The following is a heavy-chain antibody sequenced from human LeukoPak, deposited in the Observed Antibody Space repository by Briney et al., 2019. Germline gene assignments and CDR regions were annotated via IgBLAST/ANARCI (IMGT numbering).Heavy chain of an antibody. J-gene: IGHJ4*02. CDR2: ISSSSYI. Sequence: PGGSLRLSCAASGFTFSSYSMNWVRQAPGKGLEWVSSISSSSYIYYADSVKGRFTISRDNAKNSLYLQMNSLRAEDTAVYYCAREMYYYDSSGDYFDYWGQGTLVTVSS. D-gene: IGHD3-22*01. V-gene: IGHV3-21*01. CDR3: AREMYYYDSSGDYFDY. CDR1: GFTFSSYS.